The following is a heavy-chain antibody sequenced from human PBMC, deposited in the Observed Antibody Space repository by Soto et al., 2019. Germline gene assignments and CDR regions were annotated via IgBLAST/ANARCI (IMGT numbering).Heavy chain of an antibody. CDR2: LYHIGST. CDR1: GGSISSSNW. J-gene: IGHJ6*02. D-gene: IGHD2-2*01. V-gene: IGHV4-38-2*01. CDR3: RSSTSCYDESCVDV. Sequence: PSETLSLTCAVSGGSISSSNWWSWIRQPPGRGLEWIGSLYHIGSTHYNTSLKSRVTISVDTSKNHFSLELSSVTAADTAIYYCRSSTSCYDESCVDVWGQGTMVTVSS.